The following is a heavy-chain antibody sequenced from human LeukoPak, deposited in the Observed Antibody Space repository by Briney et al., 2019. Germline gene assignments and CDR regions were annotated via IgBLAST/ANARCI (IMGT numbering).Heavy chain of an antibody. V-gene: IGHV4-30-4*08. CDR3: ARAEKRENYYDSSGYYVRTFDY. J-gene: IGHJ4*02. CDR2: LYYSGST. CDR1: GGSISSGDYY. D-gene: IGHD3-22*01. Sequence: SETLSLTCTVSGGSISSGDYYWSWIRQPPGKGLEWIGYLYYSGSTYYNSSLKSRVTISVDTSKNQFYLKLSSVTAADTAVYYCARAEKRENYYDSSGYYVRTFDYWGQGTLVTVFS.